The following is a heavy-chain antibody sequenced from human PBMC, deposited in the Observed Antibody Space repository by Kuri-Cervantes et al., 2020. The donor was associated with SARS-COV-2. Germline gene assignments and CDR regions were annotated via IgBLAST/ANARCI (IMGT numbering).Heavy chain of an antibody. CDR2: IYYSGST. CDR3: AGAGNQDYFDF. Sequence: SETLSLTCTVSGGSISSYYWSWIRQPPGKGLEWIGYIYYSGSTNYNPSLKSRVTISVDTSKNQFSLKLSSVTAADTAVYSCAGAGNQDYFDFWGQGILVTVPS. CDR1: GGSISSYY. J-gene: IGHJ4*02. V-gene: IGHV4-59*08.